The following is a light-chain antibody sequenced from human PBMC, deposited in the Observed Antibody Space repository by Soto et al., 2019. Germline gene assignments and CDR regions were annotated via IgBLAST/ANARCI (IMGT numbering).Light chain of an antibody. J-gene: IGKJ4*01. V-gene: IGKV3-11*01. Sequence: EIVLTQSPATLSLSPGERATLSCRASQSVSSYLAWYQQKPGQPPRLLIYDASNRATGIPARFSGSGSGTDFTLTISSLEPEEFAVYYCQQRSNWLTFGGGTKWEIK. CDR3: QQRSNWLT. CDR2: DAS. CDR1: QSVSSY.